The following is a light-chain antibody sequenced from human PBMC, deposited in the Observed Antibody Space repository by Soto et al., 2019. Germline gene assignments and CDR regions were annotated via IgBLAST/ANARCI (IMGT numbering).Light chain of an antibody. CDR2: AAS. CDR3: QQGDSFPIT. Sequence: DIQMTQSPSSVSASVGDRVTITCRASQSIGSWLAWYQQKPGTVPKLLIYAASSLQSGVPSRFSGSGAGPEFTLTITSLQPEDFGTYYCQQGDSFPITFGQGTRLEIK. CDR1: QSIGSW. V-gene: IGKV1-12*01. J-gene: IGKJ5*01.